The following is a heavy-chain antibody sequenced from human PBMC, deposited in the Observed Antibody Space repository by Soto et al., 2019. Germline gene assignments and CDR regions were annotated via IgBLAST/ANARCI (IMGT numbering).Heavy chain of an antibody. D-gene: IGHD3-3*01. V-gene: IGHV3-7*01. J-gene: IGHJ4*02. CDR1: GFTFSSYW. CDR2: IKQAGSEK. Sequence: EVQLVESGGGLVQPGGSLRLSCAASGFTFSSYWMSWVRQAPGKGLEWVANIKQAGSEKYYVDSVKGRFTISRDNAKNSLYLQMNSLRAEDTAVYYCGRASRFLEWFGPYYCDYWGQGTLVTVSS. CDR3: GRASRFLEWFGPYYCDY.